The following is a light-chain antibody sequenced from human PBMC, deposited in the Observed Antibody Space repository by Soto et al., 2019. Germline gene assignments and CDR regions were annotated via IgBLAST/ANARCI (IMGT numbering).Light chain of an antibody. CDR1: SSDVHGYNY. V-gene: IGLV2-14*03. J-gene: IGLJ1*01. Sequence: QSALTQPASVSGSPGQSIAISCTGTSSDVHGYNYVSWYQHHPGKAPKLMIYDVSSRPSGVSNRFSGSKSGNTASLTISGLQAEDEAYYYCISYTTISTYAFGTATKLTVL. CDR2: DVS. CDR3: ISYTTISTYA.